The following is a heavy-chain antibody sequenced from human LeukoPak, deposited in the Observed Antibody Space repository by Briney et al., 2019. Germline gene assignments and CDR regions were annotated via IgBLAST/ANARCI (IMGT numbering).Heavy chain of an antibody. CDR3: ARHPVFVYDSSGYYSRFDY. D-gene: IGHD3-22*01. CDR2: IKQDGSEK. CDR1: GFTFSSYW. V-gene: IGHV3-7*01. J-gene: IGHJ4*02. Sequence: GGSLRLSCAASGFTFSSYWMSWVRQAPGKGLEWVANIKQDGSEKYYVDSVKGRFTISRDNAKNSLYLQMNSLRAEDTAVYYCARHPVFVYDSSGYYSRFDYWGQGTLVTVSS.